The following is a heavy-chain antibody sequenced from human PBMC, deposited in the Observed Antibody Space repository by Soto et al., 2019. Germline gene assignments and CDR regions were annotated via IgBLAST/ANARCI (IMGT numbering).Heavy chain of an antibody. D-gene: IGHD6-13*01. Sequence: TLCLTCTDSRCSICRYHWNWIRQPPGKGLEWLGYIYYSGSTNYNPSLKSRVTISVDTSKNQFSLKLSSVTAADTAVYYCARDSSSYFDYWGQGTLVTVSS. CDR3: ARDSSSYFDY. J-gene: IGHJ4*02. CDR1: RCSICRYH. V-gene: IGHV4-59*01. CDR2: IYYSGST.